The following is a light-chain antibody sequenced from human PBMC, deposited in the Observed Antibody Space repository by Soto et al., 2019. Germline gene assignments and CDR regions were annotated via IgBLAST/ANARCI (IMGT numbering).Light chain of an antibody. V-gene: IGLV3-1*01. CDR2: QDS. CDR3: QAWDSSAYV. J-gene: IGLJ1*01. CDR1: KLGDKY. Sequence: SYELTQPPSVSVSPGQTASITCSGDKLGDKYACWYQQKPGQSPVLVIYQDSKRPTGIPERFSGSNSGNTATLTISGTQAMVEGDYYCQAWDSSAYVFGT.